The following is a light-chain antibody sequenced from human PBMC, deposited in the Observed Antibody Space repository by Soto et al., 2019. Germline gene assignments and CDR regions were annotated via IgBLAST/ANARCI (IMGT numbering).Light chain of an antibody. CDR3: QQYNNWPPFT. CDR2: GAS. J-gene: IGKJ4*01. Sequence: TVLTQSPGTLSLFPGERATLSCRASQSLRSDSLAWYQHKPGQAPRVVIYGASTRATGIPARFSGSGSGTEFTLTISSLQSEDFAVYFCQQYNNWPPFTFGGGTKVDIK. V-gene: IGKV3-15*01. CDR1: QSLRSD.